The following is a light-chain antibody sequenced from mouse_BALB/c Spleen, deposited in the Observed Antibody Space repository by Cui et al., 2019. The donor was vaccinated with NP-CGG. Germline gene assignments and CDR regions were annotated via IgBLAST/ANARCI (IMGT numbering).Light chain of an antibody. CDR3: ALWYSNHWV. CDR2: GTN. J-gene: IGLJ1*01. V-gene: IGLV1*01. Sequence: VVTQSRVLTTSPGETVTLTCRSSIGAVTTNNYANWVQEKPDHLFTGLIGGTNNRAPGVPARFSGSLIGDKAALTITGAQTEDEAIYFCALWYSNHWVFGGGTKLTVL. CDR1: IGAVTTNNY.